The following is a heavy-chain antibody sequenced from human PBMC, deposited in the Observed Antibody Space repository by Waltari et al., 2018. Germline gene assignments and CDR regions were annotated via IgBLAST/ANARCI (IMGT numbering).Heavy chain of an antibody. CDR2: IQGQSQGT. Sequence: EVQFLDSGGGFVQPGGSLRLSCVASGLTFKHYDVNCVRRAPGGGLEWVSAIQGQSQGTCYADSVKGRFTISRDNSRNTLYLQMNNLRAEDTALYYCTKETSVEVAGYADFFQHWGRGTQVTVSS. CDR1: GLTFKHYD. V-gene: IGHV3-23*01. CDR3: TKETSVEVAGYADFFQH. J-gene: IGHJ1*01. D-gene: IGHD6-19*01.